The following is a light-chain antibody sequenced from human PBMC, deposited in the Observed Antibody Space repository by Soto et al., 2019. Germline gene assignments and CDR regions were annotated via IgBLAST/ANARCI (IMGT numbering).Light chain of an antibody. J-gene: IGKJ2*01. V-gene: IGKV1-5*01. CDR3: KQHDGYPYT. CDR1: QSIVSW. Sequence: DIQMTQSPSTLSASAGDRVTITCRASQSIVSWLASYQQKPGKAPKLQIYDVSNLESGVPSRYGGRGSGTEFTPTITRLQPDDFETFYCKQHDGYPYTVGQGTKLEIK. CDR2: DVS.